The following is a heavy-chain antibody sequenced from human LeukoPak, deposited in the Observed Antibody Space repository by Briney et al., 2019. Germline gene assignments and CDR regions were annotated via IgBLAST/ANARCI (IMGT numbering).Heavy chain of an antibody. V-gene: IGHV1-69*13. D-gene: IGHD6-6*01. CDR1: GGTFSSYA. J-gene: IGHJ3*02. CDR2: IIPIFDTA. CDR3: ARSIMRRRTIVPLPDAFDI. Sequence: GASVKVSCKASGGTFSSYAISWVRQAPGQGLEWMGGIIPIFDTANYAQKFQGRVTITADESTSTAYMELSSLRSEDTAVYYCARSIMRRRTIVPLPDAFDIWGQGTMVTVSS.